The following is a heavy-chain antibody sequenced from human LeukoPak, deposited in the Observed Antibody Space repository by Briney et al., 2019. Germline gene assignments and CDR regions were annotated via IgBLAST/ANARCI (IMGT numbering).Heavy chain of an antibody. CDR1: GYTFTGYY. V-gene: IGHV1-2*02. D-gene: IGHD6-6*01. J-gene: IGHJ4*02. CDR2: INPNSGGT. CDR3: ASFGQLVFGGFGPPSY. Sequence: ASVKVSCKASGYTFTGYYMHWVRQAPGQGLEWMGWINPNSGGTNYAQKFQGRVTMTRDTSISTAYMELSRLRSDDTAVYYCASFGQLVFGGFGPPSYWGQGTLVTVSS.